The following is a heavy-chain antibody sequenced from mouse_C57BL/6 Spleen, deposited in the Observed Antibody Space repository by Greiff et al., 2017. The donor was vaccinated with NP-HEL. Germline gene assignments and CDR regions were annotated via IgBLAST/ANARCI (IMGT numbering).Heavy chain of an antibody. CDR2: IYPRSGNT. CDR3: ARPLSTMVTTYYAMDY. J-gene: IGHJ4*01. Sequence: VQLQQSGAELARPGASVKLSCKASGYTFTSYGISWVKQRTGQGLEWIGEIYPRSGNTYYNEKFKGKATLTADKSSSTAYMELRSLTSEDSAVYFCARPLSTMVTTYYAMDYWGQGTSVTVSS. CDR1: GYTFTSYG. D-gene: IGHD2-2*01. V-gene: IGHV1-81*01.